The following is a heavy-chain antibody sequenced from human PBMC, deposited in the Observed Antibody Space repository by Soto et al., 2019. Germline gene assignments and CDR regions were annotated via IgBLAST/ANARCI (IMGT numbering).Heavy chain of an antibody. V-gene: IGHV4-31*03. CDR3: ARVVDCGGDCFISAFAI. J-gene: IGHJ3*02. Sequence: QVQLQESGPGLVKPSQTLSLTCTVSGGSISSGGYYWSWIRQHPGKGLEWIGYIYYSGSNYYNTSLKSRITISVDTSKNQFPLKLSSVTAADTAVYYCARVVDCGGDCFISAFAIWGQGTMVTVSS. D-gene: IGHD2-21*02. CDR2: IYYSGSN. CDR1: GGSISSGGYY.